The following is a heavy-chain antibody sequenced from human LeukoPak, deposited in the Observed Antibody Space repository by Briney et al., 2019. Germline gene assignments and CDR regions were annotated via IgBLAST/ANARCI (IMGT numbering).Heavy chain of an antibody. V-gene: IGHV4-4*07. J-gene: IGHJ2*01. CDR3: ARETYLIGWYFDL. D-gene: IGHD3-16*02. CDR1: GGSISSHY. Sequence: SETLSLTCTVSGGSISSHYWSWIRQPAGKGLEWIGRIYYSGSTMYNPSLKSRVTMSVDTSQNQFSLKLSSVTAADTAVYYCARETYLIGWYFDLWGRGTLVTVSS. CDR2: IYYSGST.